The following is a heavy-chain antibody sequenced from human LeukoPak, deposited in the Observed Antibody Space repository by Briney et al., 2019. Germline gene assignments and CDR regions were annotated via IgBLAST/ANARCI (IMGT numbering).Heavy chain of an antibody. CDR2: INPNSGGT. CDR1: GYTFTGYY. J-gene: IGHJ5*02. Sequence: GASVKVSCKASGYTFTGYYMHWVRQAPGQGLEWMGRINPNSGGTNYAQKFQGRVTMTRDTSISTPYMELSRLRSDDTAVYYCASMTSSGWSSNWFDPWGQGTLVTVSS. V-gene: IGHV1-2*06. CDR3: ASMTSSGWSSNWFDP. D-gene: IGHD6-19*01.